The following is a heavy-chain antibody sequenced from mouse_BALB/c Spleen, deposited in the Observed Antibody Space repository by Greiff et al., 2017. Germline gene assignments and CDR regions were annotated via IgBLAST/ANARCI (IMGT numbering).Heavy chain of an antibody. CDR2: IYPGNSDT. D-gene: IGHD1-1*01. CDR1: GYSFTSYW. Sequence: LQLQQSGTVLARPGASVKMSCKASGYSFTSYWMHWVKQRPGQGLEWIGAIYPGNSDTSYNQKFKGKAKLTAVTSASTAYMELSSLTNEDSAVYYCVPITTVVGSFDYWGQGTTLTVSS. V-gene: IGHV1-5*01. J-gene: IGHJ2*01. CDR3: VPITTVVGSFDY.